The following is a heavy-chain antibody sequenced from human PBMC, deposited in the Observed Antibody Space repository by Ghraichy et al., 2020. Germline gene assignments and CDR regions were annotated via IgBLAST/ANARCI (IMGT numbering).Heavy chain of an antibody. CDR1: GGTFSSYA. D-gene: IGHD3-16*01. CDR3: TKEHTRWGVGY. Sequence: SVKVSCKASGGTFSSYAISWVRQAPGQGLEWMGGIIPIFGTANYAQKFQGRVTITADESTSTAYMELSSLRSEDTAVYYCTKEHTRWGVGYWGQGTLVTVSS. CDR2: IIPIFGTA. J-gene: IGHJ4*02. V-gene: IGHV1-69*13.